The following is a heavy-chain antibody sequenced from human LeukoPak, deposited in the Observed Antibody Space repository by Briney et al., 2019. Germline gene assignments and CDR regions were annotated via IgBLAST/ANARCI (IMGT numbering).Heavy chain of an antibody. D-gene: IGHD4-11*01. V-gene: IGHV3-33*06. CDR2: IWNDGTNR. Sequence: GGSLRLSCAASGFTFSHYGMHWVRQAPGKGLEWVAVIWNDGTNRYYGDSVQGRFTISRDDSKNTVYLQMNGLRAGDTAVYYCAKDAQRGFDYSNSLEYWGQGTLVTVSS. CDR3: AKDAQRGFDYSNSLEY. CDR1: GFTFSHYG. J-gene: IGHJ4*02.